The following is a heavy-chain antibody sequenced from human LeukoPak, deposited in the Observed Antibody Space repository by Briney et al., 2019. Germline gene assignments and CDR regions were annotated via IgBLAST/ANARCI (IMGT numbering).Heavy chain of an antibody. CDR1: GFTFSSYA. V-gene: IGHV3-23*01. D-gene: IGHD3-10*01. CDR2: ISGSGGST. J-gene: IGHJ4*02. Sequence: QPGGPLGLSCAASGFTFSSYAMSWVRQAPGKGVEWVSAISGSGGSTYYADSVRGRFTISRDNSKNTLYLQMNSLRAEDTAVYYCAKGSIYYGSGSYSWGIDYWGQGTLVTVSS. CDR3: AKGSIYYGSGSYSWGIDY.